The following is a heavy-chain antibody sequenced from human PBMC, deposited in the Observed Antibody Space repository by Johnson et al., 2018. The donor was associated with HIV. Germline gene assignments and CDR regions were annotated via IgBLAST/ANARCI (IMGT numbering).Heavy chain of an antibody. D-gene: IGHD2-15*01. Sequence: QEQLVESGGGVVQPGRSLRLSCAASGFTFSSYAMHWVRQAPGKGLEWVAVISYDGSNKYYADSVKGRFTISRDNSKNTLYLQMNSLRAEDTAVYYVRVVGDAFDIWGQGTMVTVSS. V-gene: IGHV3-30-3*01. CDR1: GFTFSSYA. J-gene: IGHJ3*02. CDR2: ISYDGSNK. CDR3: RVVGDAFDI.